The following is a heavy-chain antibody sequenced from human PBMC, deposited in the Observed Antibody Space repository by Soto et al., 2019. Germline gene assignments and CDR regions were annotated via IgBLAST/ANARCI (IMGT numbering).Heavy chain of an antibody. Sequence: GGSLRLSCAASGFTFSSYSMNWVRQAPGKGLEWVSPISSTSSCTYSADSVKGRFTISRDNGKNSLYLQMNSLRTEDTALYYCAKDRNWNYGMDVWGQGTTVTVSS. CDR1: GFTFSSYS. D-gene: IGHD1-1*01. CDR3: AKDRNWNYGMDV. J-gene: IGHJ6*02. CDR2: ISSTSSCT. V-gene: IGHV3-21*04.